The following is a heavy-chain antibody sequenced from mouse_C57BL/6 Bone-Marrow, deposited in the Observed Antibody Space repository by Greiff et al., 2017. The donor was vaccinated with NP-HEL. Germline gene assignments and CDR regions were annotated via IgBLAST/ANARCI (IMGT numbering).Heavy chain of an antibody. V-gene: IGHV1-18*01. CDR1: GYTFTYYN. CDR2: INPNNGGT. Sequence: EVQLQQSGPELVKPGASVKIPCKASGYTFTYYNMDWVKQSHGKSLEWIGDINPNNGGTIYNQKFKGKATLTVDKSSSTAYMELRSLTSEDTAVYYCARAYGNYEAMDYWGQGTSVTVSS. J-gene: IGHJ4*01. CDR3: ARAYGNYEAMDY. D-gene: IGHD2-1*01.